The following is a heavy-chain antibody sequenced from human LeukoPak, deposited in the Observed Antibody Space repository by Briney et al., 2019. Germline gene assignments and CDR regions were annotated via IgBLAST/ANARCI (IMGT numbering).Heavy chain of an antibody. CDR3: AKDRQGYSSGWYEGDY. J-gene: IGHJ4*02. V-gene: IGHV3-23*01. CDR2: ISGSGGST. CDR1: GFTFSSYA. Sequence: GSLRLSCAASGFTFSSYAMSWVRQAPGKGLEWVSAISGSGGSTYYADSVKGRFTISRDNSKNTLYLQMNSLRAEDTAVYYCAKDRQGYSSGWYEGDYWGQGTLVTVSS. D-gene: IGHD6-19*01.